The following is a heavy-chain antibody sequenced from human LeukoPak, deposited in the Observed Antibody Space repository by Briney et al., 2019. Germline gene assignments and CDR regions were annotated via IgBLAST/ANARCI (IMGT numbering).Heavy chain of an antibody. V-gene: IGHV3-74*01. CDR1: GFTFGSYW. Sequence: GGSLRLSCAAPGFTFGSYWMHWVRQAPGKGLVWVSRINSDGSTTNYADSVKGRFTISRDNAKNTLYLQMNSLRAEDTAMYYCARRSSGSPPFYFDYWGQGTLVTVSS. CDR2: INSDGSTT. CDR3: ARRSSGSPPFYFDY. D-gene: IGHD1-26*01. J-gene: IGHJ4*02.